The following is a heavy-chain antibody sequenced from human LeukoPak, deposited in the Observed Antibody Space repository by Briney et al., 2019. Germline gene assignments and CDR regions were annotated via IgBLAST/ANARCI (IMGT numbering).Heavy chain of an antibody. Sequence: TGGSLRLPCAASGFTFSSAWMSWVRQAPGKGLEWVGRIKSKTDGGTTDYAAPVKGRFSISRDDSKNTVYLQMNSLTTEDTAVYYCTTEGYCSGGDCYSYDNWGQGTLVTVTS. CDR1: GFTFSSAW. CDR2: IKSKTDGGTT. CDR3: TTEGYCSGGDCYSYDN. J-gene: IGHJ4*02. D-gene: IGHD2-15*01. V-gene: IGHV3-15*01.